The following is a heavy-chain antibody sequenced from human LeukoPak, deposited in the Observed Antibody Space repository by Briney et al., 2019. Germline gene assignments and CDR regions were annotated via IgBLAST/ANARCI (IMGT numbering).Heavy chain of an antibody. CDR3: AHYGSGSYSPFDY. CDR1: GFTFSSYE. Sequence: PGGSLRLSCAASGFTFSSYEMNWVRQAPGKGLELVSYISSSGSTIYYADSVKGRFTISRDNAKNSLYLQMNSLRAEDTAVYYCAHYGSGSYSPFDYWGQGTLVTVSS. CDR2: ISSSGSTI. V-gene: IGHV3-48*03. J-gene: IGHJ4*02. D-gene: IGHD3-10*01.